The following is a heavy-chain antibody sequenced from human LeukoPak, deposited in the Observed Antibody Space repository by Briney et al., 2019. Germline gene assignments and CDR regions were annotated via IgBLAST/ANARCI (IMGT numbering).Heavy chain of an antibody. CDR3: ARRLDFDY. V-gene: IGHV4-30-2*01. CDR2: IYHSGST. CDR1: GGSISSGGYS. J-gene: IGHJ4*02. Sequence: SQTLSLTCAVSGGSISSGGYSWSWIRQPPGKGLEWIGYIYHSGSTYYNPSLKSRVTISVDRSKNQFSLKLSSVTAADTAVYYCARRLDFDYWGQGTLVTVSS.